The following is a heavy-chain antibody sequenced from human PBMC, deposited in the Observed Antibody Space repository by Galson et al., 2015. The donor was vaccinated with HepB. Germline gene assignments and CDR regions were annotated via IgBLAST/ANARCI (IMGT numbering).Heavy chain of an antibody. Sequence: SVKVSCKGAGYSFSAYYMNWVRQAPGQGLEWMGWINPKTGVTNCAQKFQGRVNMTSDTSINTAYMELSGLRSEDTAVYYCARMAGLISYYYYMEVWGEGTTVTVSS. CDR1: GYSFSAYY. CDR3: ARMAGLISYYYYMEV. D-gene: IGHD3-10*01. CDR2: INPKTGVT. V-gene: IGHV1-2*02. J-gene: IGHJ6*03.